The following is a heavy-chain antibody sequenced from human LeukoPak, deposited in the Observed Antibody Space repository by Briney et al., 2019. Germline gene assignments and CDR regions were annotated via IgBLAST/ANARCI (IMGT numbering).Heavy chain of an antibody. CDR2: ISGSGGST. CDR1: GFTFSSYA. Sequence: GGSLRLSCAASGFTFSSYAMSWVRQAPGKGLEWVSAISGSGGSTYYADSVKGRFTISRDNSKNTLYLQMNSLRAEDTAVYYCANAKAIYYYYYGMDVWGQGTTVTVSS. J-gene: IGHJ6*02. V-gene: IGHV3-23*01. CDR3: ANAKAIYYYYYGMDV.